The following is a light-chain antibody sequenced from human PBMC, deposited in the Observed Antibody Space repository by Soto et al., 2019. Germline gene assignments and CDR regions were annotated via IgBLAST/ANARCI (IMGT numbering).Light chain of an antibody. CDR1: SSNIGSNT. CDR3: AAWDDSLNGRGV. Sequence: QSVLTQPPPASGTPGQRVTISCSGSSSNIGSNTVNWYQQLPGTAPKLLIYSNNQRPSGVPDRFSGSRSGTSASLAISGLQSEDEGDYYCAAWDDSLNGRGVFGGGTKLPVL. V-gene: IGLV1-44*01. J-gene: IGLJ3*02. CDR2: SNN.